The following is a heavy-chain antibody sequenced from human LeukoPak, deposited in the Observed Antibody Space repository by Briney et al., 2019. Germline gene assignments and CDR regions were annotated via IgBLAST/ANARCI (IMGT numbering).Heavy chain of an antibody. J-gene: IGHJ5*02. CDR2: IYTSGST. D-gene: IGHD3-3*01. CDR3: ARHLEGITIFGVVMFDP. Sequence: SETLSLTCTVSGGSISSYYWSWIRQPAGKGLEWIGRIYTSGSTYYNPSLKSRVTISVDTSKNQFSLKLSSVTAADTAVYYCARHLEGITIFGVVMFDPWGQGTLVTVSS. CDR1: GGSISSYY. V-gene: IGHV4-4*07.